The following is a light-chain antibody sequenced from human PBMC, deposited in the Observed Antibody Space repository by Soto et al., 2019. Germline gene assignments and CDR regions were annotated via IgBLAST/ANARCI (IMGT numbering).Light chain of an antibody. CDR3: QHRSNRPGT. CDR1: QSVNTF. J-gene: IGKJ5*01. CDR2: DAS. V-gene: IGKV3-11*01. Sequence: EIVLTQSPATLSLSPGERATLSCRASQSVNTFLAWYLQKPDQAPRLIFYDASNRATGIPARFSGSGSGTAFPLPITSLEVEDFELCSCQHRSNRPGTLGQGTRLEIK.